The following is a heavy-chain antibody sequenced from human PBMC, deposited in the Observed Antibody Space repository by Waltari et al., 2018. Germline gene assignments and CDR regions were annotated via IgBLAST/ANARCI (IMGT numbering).Heavy chain of an antibody. CDR2: MKPNSGNT. D-gene: IGHD2-15*01. J-gene: IGHJ4*02. CDR3: ARESCSGGSCYSSRGSDY. CDR1: GYTFTSYD. V-gene: IGHV1-8*01. Sequence: QVQLVQSGAEVKKPGASVKVSCKASGYTFTSYDINWVRQAPGQGLEWMGWMKPNSGNTGYAQKFQGRVTMTRNTSISTAYMELSSLRSEDTAVYYCARESCSGGSCYSSRGSDYWGQGTLVTVSS.